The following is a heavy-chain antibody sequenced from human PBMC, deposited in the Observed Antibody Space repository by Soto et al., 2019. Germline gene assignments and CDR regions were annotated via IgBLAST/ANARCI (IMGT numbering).Heavy chain of an antibody. CDR3: ARDLLSGYSSGWSPFDY. CDR1: GYTFTSYG. J-gene: IGHJ4*02. V-gene: IGHV1-18*01. Sequence: ASVKVSCKASGYTFTSYGISWVRQAPGQGLEWMGWISAYNGNTNYAQKLQGRVTMTTDTSTSTAYMELRSLRSDDTAVYYCARDLLSGYSSGWSPFDYWGQGTLVTVSS. D-gene: IGHD6-19*01. CDR2: ISAYNGNT.